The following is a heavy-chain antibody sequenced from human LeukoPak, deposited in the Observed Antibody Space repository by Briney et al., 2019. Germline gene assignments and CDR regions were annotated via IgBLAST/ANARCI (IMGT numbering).Heavy chain of an antibody. CDR3: ARGNDYGDYALWFDP. Sequence: SETLSLTCTVSGGSISSYYWSWIRQPPGKGLEWIGYIYYSGSTNCNPSLKSRVTISVDTSKNQFSLKLSSVTAADTAVYYCARGNDYGDYALWFDPWGQGTLVTVSS. D-gene: IGHD4-17*01. V-gene: IGHV4-59*01. J-gene: IGHJ5*02. CDR1: GGSISSYY. CDR2: IYYSGST.